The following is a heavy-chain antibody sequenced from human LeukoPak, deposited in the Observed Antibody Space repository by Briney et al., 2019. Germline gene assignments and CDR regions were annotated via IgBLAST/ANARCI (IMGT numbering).Heavy chain of an antibody. Sequence: PSETLSLTCAVYGGSFSGYYWSWVRQPPGKGLEWIGSIYFSGNTYYNPSLKSRLTISVDTSKNQFSLNLSSVTAADTAVYYCARDYLGAGTVGATSGYWGQGTLVTVSS. CDR1: GGSFSGYY. CDR2: IYFSGNT. V-gene: IGHV4-34*01. D-gene: IGHD1-26*01. CDR3: ARDYLGAGTVGATSGY. J-gene: IGHJ4*02.